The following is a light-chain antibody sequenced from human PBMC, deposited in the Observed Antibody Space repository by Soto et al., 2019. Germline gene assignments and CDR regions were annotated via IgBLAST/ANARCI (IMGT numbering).Light chain of an antibody. J-gene: IGLJ2*01. CDR2: DVS. Sequence: ALTQPASVSGSPGQSITISCTGTSSDVGGYNYVSWYQQHPGRAPKLMIYDVSNRPSGVSNRFSGSKSGNTASLTISGLQAEDEADYYCSSYTSSSTLVVFGGGTKLTVL. CDR3: SSYTSSSTLVV. V-gene: IGLV2-14*01. CDR1: SSDVGGYNY.